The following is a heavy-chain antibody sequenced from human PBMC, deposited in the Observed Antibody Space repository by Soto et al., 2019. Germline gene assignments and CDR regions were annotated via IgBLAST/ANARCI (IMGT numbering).Heavy chain of an antibody. CDR2: INAGNGNT. J-gene: IGHJ4*02. V-gene: IGHV1-3*01. CDR3: ARRVSSSWFPDY. Sequence: GASVKVSCKASGYTFTSYAMHWVRQAPGQRLEWMGWINAGNGNTKYSQKFQGRVTITRDTSASTAYMELSSLRSEDTAVYYCARRVSSSWFPDYWGQGTLVTVSS. CDR1: GYTFTSYA. D-gene: IGHD6-13*01.